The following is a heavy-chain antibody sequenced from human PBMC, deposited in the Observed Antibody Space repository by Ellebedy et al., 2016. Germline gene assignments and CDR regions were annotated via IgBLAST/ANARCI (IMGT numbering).Heavy chain of an antibody. D-gene: IGHD2-2*01. CDR1: GYSFNDYY. CDR2: INPHSGDT. Sequence: ASVKVSCXASGYSFNDYYPHWIRQAPGQGLEWMGLINPHSGDTIVAQKFQGRVTMTSDTSLNTVYLELRSLRSDDTALYFCATAFCTNTTCYALFDFWGQGTTVTVSS. J-gene: IGHJ4*02. V-gene: IGHV1-2*02. CDR3: ATAFCTNTTCYALFDF.